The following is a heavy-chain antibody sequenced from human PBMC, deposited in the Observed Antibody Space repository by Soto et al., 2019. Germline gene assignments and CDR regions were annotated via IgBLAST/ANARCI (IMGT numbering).Heavy chain of an antibody. CDR3: ARQIYDSDTGPNFKYYFDS. CDR2: IDPSDSQT. V-gene: IGHV5-10-1*01. J-gene: IGHJ4*02. CDR1: GYSFASHC. Sequence: GESLKISCKGSGYSFASHCITGVREEPGKGLELMGRIDPSDSQTYYSPSFRGHVTISVTKSITTVFLQWSSLRASDTAMYYCARQIYDSDTGPNFKYYFDSWGQGPPVTVSS. D-gene: IGHD3-22*01.